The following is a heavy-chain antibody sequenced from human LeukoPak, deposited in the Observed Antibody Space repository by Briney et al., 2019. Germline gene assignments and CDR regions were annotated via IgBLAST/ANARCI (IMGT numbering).Heavy chain of an antibody. Sequence: ASVKVSCKASGGTFSSYAISWVRQAPGQGLEWMGGIIPIFGTANHAQKFQGRVTITADESTSTAYMELSSLRSEDTAVYYCARGRYSSGWYYFDYWGQGTLVTVSS. J-gene: IGHJ4*02. D-gene: IGHD6-19*01. CDR1: GGTFSSYA. CDR2: IIPIFGTA. V-gene: IGHV1-69*13. CDR3: ARGRYSSGWYYFDY.